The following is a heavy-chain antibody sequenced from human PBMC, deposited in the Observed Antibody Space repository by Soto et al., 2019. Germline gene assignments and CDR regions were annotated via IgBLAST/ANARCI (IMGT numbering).Heavy chain of an antibody. CDR1: GFTFSSYW. CDR3: ARAPSIYDFWSGYDTKYYGMDV. Sequence: GGSLRLSCAASGFTFSSYWMHWVRQAPGKGLVWVSRINSDGSSTSYADSVKGRFTISRDNAKNTLYLQMNSLRAEDTAVYYCARAPSIYDFWSGYDTKYYGMDVWGQGTTVTVSS. V-gene: IGHV3-74*01. J-gene: IGHJ6*02. D-gene: IGHD3-3*01. CDR2: INSDGSST.